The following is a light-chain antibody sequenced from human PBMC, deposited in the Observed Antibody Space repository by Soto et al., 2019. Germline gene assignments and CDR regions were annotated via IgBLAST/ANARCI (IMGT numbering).Light chain of an antibody. CDR1: QSVSTN. V-gene: IGKV3D-15*01. J-gene: IGKJ2*01. CDR3: LQYNNRPPYT. Sequence: EVVVTQSPATLSVAPGESATFACRTSQSVSTNVAWYQQRPGQPPRPLIYGASTRATGIPARFSGSGSRTQFTLTISSLQSEDFALYYCLQYNNRPPYTFGQGTQL. CDR2: GAS.